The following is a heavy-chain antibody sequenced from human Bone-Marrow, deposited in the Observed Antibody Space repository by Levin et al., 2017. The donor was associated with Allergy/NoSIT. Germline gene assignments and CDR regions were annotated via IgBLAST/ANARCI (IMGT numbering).Heavy chain of an antibody. CDR3: ARWTCSGGSCNENWFDP. V-gene: IGHV3-11*01. CDR1: GFTFSDYY. J-gene: IGHJ5*02. D-gene: IGHD2-15*01. Sequence: PGGSLRLSCAASGFTFSDYYMSWIRQAPGKGLEWVSYISSSGSTIYYADSVKGRFTISRDNAKNSLYLQMNSLRAEDTAVYYCARWTCSGGSCNENWFDPWGQGTLVTVSS. CDR2: ISSSGSTI.